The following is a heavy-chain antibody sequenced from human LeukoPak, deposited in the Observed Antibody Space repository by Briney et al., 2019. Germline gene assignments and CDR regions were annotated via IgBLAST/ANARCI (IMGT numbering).Heavy chain of an antibody. CDR3: ARDRGGRGERGYSGYETHFDY. CDR2: IIPIFGTA. J-gene: IGHJ4*02. D-gene: IGHD5-12*01. V-gene: IGHV1-69*01. CDR1: GGTFTSYA. Sequence: GSSVTVSCTASGGTFTSYAISWVRQAAGQGLEWMGGIIPIFGTANYAQKFQGRVTITADESTSTAYMELSSLRSQDTAVYYCARDRGGRGERGYSGYETHFDYWGQGTLVTVSS.